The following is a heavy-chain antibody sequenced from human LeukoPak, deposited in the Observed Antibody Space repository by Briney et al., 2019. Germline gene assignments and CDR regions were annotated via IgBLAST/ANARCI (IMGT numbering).Heavy chain of an antibody. CDR3: ARRGRYGGYDLSW. D-gene: IGHD5-12*01. Sequence: GESLKISCKGSGYRFTSYWIGWVRQMPGKGLEWMGIIYPDDSDTRYRPSFQGQVTISADKSISTAYLQWSSLKASDTAMYYCARRGRYGGYDLSWWGQGTLVTVSS. V-gene: IGHV5-51*01. CDR2: IYPDDSDT. CDR1: GYRFTSYW. J-gene: IGHJ4*02.